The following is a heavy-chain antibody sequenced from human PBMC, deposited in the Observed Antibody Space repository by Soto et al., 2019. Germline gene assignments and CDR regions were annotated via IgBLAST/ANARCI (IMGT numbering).Heavy chain of an antibody. J-gene: IGHJ4*02. CDR2: ISYDGSNK. D-gene: IGHD5-12*01. CDR1: GFTFSSYG. Sequence: QVQLVESGGGVVQPGRSLRLSCAASGFTFSSYGMHWVRQAPGKGLEWVAVISYDGSNKYYADSVKGRFTISRDNSKNTLYLQMNSLRAEDTAVYYCAKVGPSGYACYWGQGTLVTVSS. V-gene: IGHV3-30*18. CDR3: AKVGPSGYACY.